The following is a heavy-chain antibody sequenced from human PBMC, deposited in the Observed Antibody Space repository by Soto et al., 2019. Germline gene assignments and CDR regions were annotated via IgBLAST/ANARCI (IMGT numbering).Heavy chain of an antibody. J-gene: IGHJ4*02. CDR2: MYSSGTT. CDR3: ARAPRSGPFDY. V-gene: IGHV4-59*08. D-gene: IGHD3-10*01. CDR1: GGSISGYY. Sequence: PSETLSLTCTVSGGSISGYYWSWIRQPPGRGLEYIGYMYSSGTTNYNPSLKSRVTLSLDTSKNQFSLKLTSLTAADTAVYYCARAPRSGPFDYWGQGTLVTVSS.